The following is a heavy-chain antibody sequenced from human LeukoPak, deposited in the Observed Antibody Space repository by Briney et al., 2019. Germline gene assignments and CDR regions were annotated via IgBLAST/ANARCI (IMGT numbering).Heavy chain of an antibody. D-gene: IGHD3-3*01. CDR3: AENGEDSWSSYLEY. V-gene: IGHV3-23*01. CDR1: GFTFSSYA. Sequence: PGGSLRLSCAASGFTFSSYAMSWVRQAPGKGLEWVSAISGSGGSTYYADSVKGRFTISRDNSKNTLYLQMNSLRAEDTAVYYCAENGEDSWSSYLEYWGQGTLVTVSS. CDR2: ISGSGGST. J-gene: IGHJ4*02.